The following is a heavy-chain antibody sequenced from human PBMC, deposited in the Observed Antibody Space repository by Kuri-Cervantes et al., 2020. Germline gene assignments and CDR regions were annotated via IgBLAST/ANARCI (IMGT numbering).Heavy chain of an antibody. D-gene: IGHD4-23*01. CDR2: INQDGSEK. Sequence: GGSLRLSCAASGFTFSNYWMSWVRQAPGKGLEWVANINQDGSEKTYVDSVKGRFTISRDNAESSLYLQMNSLRDEDTAVYYCATTVGTSHIDFDYWGQGNLVTVSS. V-gene: IGHV3-7*01. J-gene: IGHJ4*02. CDR3: ATTVGTSHIDFDY. CDR1: GFTFSNYW.